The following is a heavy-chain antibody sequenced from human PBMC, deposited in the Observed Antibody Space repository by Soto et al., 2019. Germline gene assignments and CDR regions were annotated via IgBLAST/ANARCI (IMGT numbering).Heavy chain of an antibody. V-gene: IGHV3-23*01. Sequence: GGSLRLSCAASGFTFSSYAMSWVRQAPGKGLEWVSAISGSGGSTYYADSVKGRFTISRDNSKNTLYLQMNSLRAEDTAVYYCAKRHRIAAAGTGGEFDPWGQGTLVTVSS. CDR3: AKRHRIAAAGTGGEFDP. J-gene: IGHJ5*02. D-gene: IGHD6-13*01. CDR1: GFTFSSYA. CDR2: ISGSGGST.